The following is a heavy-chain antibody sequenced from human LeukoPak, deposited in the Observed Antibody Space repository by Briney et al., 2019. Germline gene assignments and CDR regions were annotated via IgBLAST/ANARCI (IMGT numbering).Heavy chain of an antibody. CDR3: ARENEAAMVATRFDY. D-gene: IGHD5-18*01. Sequence: GGSLRLSCAASGFTFSSYWMSWVRQAPGKGLEWVANIKQDGSEKYYVDSVKGRFTISRDNAKNSLYLQMNSLRAEDTAVYYCARENEAAMVATRFDYWGQGTLVTVSS. V-gene: IGHV3-7*01. J-gene: IGHJ4*02. CDR1: GFTFSSYW. CDR2: IKQDGSEK.